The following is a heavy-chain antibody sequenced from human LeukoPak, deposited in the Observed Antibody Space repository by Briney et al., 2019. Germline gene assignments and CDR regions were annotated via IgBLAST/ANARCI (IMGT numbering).Heavy chain of an antibody. Sequence: GGSLRLSCAASGFNFDDYVMTWVRQAPGKGLEWVSGIYWNGGSRGYADSVKGRFTISRDNAKNSLYLQMNSLRVEDTAVYYCARCTTGRTFGSLREIKRSREIDYWGQGTLVTVSS. CDR3: ARCTTGRTFGSLREIKRSREIDY. CDR1: GFNFDDYV. CDR2: IYWNGGSR. V-gene: IGHV3-20*04. J-gene: IGHJ4*02. D-gene: IGHD1-1*01.